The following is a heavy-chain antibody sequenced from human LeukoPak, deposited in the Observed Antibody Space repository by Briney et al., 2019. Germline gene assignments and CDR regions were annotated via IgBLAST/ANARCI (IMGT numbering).Heavy chain of an antibody. D-gene: IGHD4-17*01. V-gene: IGHV4-30-2*01. J-gene: IGHJ6*04. Sequence: PSETLSLTCAVSGGSISSGGYSWSWIRQPPGKGLEWIGYIYHSGSTYYNPSLKSRVTISVDRSKNQFSLKLSSVTAADTAVYCCARIRLRGPYYYGMDVWGKGTTVTVSS. CDR1: GGSISSGGYS. CDR3: ARIRLRGPYYYGMDV. CDR2: IYHSGST.